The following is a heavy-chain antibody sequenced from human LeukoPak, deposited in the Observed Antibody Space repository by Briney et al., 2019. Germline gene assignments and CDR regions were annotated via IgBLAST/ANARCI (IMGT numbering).Heavy chain of an antibody. CDR1: GFTFSNYG. V-gene: IGHV3-30*18. CDR2: ISDDGSRK. CDR3: AKDRSTTWSFDY. Sequence: GGSLRLPCAASGFTFSNYGMYWVRQAPGTGLEWVTFISDDGSRKYYVDSVKGRFTISRDNSKNTLYLQMNSLRVEDTAVYYCAKDRSTTWSFDYWGQGTLVSVSS. J-gene: IGHJ4*02. D-gene: IGHD6-13*01.